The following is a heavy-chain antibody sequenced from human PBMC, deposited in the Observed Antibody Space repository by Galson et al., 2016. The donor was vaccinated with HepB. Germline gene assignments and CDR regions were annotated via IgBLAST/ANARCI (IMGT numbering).Heavy chain of an antibody. CDR3: AKNDILAGYSAFDY. Sequence: SLRLSCAASGFTFSSYGMHWVRQAPGKGLEWVAVISYDGSNKYYADSVRGRFTISRDNSKNTLFLQMNSLRAEDTAVYYCAKNDILAGYSAFDYWGRGTLVTVSS. V-gene: IGHV3-30*18. D-gene: IGHD3-9*01. CDR1: GFTFSSYG. J-gene: IGHJ4*02. CDR2: ISYDGSNK.